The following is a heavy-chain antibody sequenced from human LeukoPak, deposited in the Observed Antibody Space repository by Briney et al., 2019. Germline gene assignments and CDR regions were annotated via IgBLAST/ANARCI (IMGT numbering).Heavy chain of an antibody. Sequence: GGSLRLSCTASGFSFSNYAVSWVRQAPGKGLEWVSAISGSGGTTHYVDSVKGRFSISRDNSRYTLYLQMNSLGADDTAVYYCATYSILNAREFRYWGQGTLVTVTS. CDR1: GFSFSNYA. J-gene: IGHJ1*01. CDR3: ATYSILNAREFRY. CDR2: ISGSGGTT. D-gene: IGHD4-11*01. V-gene: IGHV3-23*01.